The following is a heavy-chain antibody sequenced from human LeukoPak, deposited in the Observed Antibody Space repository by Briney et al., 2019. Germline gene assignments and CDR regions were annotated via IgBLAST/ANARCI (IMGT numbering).Heavy chain of an antibody. V-gene: IGHV3-48*03. CDR2: ISSSGSAI. J-gene: IGHJ4*02. Sequence: PGGSLRLSCAASGFTFSYYEMNWVRQAPGKGLEWVSYISSSGSAIYYADSVKGRFTISRDYAKNSLYLQMNSLRAEDTAVYYCARVPRSGNHSDYWGQGTLVTVSS. D-gene: IGHD1-26*01. CDR1: GFTFSYYE. CDR3: ARVPRSGNHSDY.